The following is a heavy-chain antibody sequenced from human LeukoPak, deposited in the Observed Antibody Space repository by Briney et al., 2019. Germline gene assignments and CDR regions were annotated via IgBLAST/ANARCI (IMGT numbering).Heavy chain of an antibody. CDR3: APLWFGELPFDY. CDR1: GYTFTGYY. V-gene: IGHV1-2*02. Sequence: ASVKVSCKASGYTFTGYYMHWVRQAPGQGLEWMGWINPNSGGTNYAQKFQGGVTMTRDTSISTAYMELSRLRSDDTAVYYCAPLWFGELPFDYWGQGTLVTVSS. J-gene: IGHJ4*02. D-gene: IGHD3-10*01. CDR2: INPNSGGT.